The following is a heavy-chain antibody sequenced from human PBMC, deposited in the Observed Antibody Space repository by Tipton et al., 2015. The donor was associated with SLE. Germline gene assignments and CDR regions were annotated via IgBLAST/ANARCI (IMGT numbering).Heavy chain of an antibody. D-gene: IGHD1-14*01. V-gene: IGHV4-4*02. J-gene: IGHJ5*02. CDR3: ARGTQPYNWFDP. Sequence: TLSLTCAVSGGSISSSNWWSWVRQPPGKGLEWIGEIYHSGSTNYNPSLKSRVTISVDKSKNHFSLNLNSVTAADTAVYYCARGTQPYNWFDPWGQGTLVTVSS. CDR1: GGSISSSNW. CDR2: IYHSGST.